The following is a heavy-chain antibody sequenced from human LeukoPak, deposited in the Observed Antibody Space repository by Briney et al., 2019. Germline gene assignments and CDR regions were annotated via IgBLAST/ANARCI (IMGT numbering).Heavy chain of an antibody. CDR2: IYHGGTT. V-gene: IGHV4-38-2*01. CDR3: ARAAGIAALDG. CDR1: GYSISTGYH. D-gene: IGHD6-13*01. Sequence: SETLSLTCAVSGYSISTGYHWGWIRQPPGKGLEWIATIYHGGTTYYNPSLMSRITISADTSKNQFSLKLSSVTAADTAVYYCARAAGIAALDGWGQGTLVTVSS. J-gene: IGHJ4*02.